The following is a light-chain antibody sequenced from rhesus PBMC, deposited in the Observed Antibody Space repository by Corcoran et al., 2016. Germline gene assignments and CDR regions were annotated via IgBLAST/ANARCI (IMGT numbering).Light chain of an antibody. CDR1: ENVDNY. CDR3: QETSNLWT. CDR2: KAS. Sequence: DIQMTQSPSSLSASVGDRVTITCRASENVDNYLNWYQQKPGKAPNLLIYKASTLQSGVPSRFRGSGSGTDYTFTISSLEPEDFAVYYCQETSNLWTFGQGTKVEIK. V-gene: IGKV1-74*01. J-gene: IGKJ1*01.